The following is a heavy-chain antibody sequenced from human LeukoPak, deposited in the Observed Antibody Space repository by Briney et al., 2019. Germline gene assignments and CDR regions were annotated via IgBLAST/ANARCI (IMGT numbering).Heavy chain of an antibody. J-gene: IGHJ4*02. V-gene: IGHV4-30-2*01. CDR1: GGSISSGGYS. CDR2: IYHSGST. CDR3: ARVVPPYYYDSSGYMFDY. Sequence: SETLSLTCAVSGGSISSGGYSWSWIRQPPGKGLEWIGYIYHSGSTYYNPSLKSRVTISVDRSKNQLSLKLSSVTAADTAVYYCARVVPPYYYDSSGYMFDYWGQGTLVTVSS. D-gene: IGHD3-22*01.